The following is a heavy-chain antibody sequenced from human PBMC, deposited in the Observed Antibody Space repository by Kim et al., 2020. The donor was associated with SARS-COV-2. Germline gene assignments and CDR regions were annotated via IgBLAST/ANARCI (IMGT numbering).Heavy chain of an antibody. J-gene: IGHJ5*02. D-gene: IGHD3-10*01. CDR2: INTNTGNP. V-gene: IGHV7-4-1*02. CDR3: ARGLTYYSGSGTDIS. CDR1: GYSFTDYD. Sequence: ASVKVSCRASGYSFTDYDMNWVRQAPGQGLEWMGWINTNTGNPTYAQDFTGRFVFSLDISVSTAYLQISSLKAEDTAVYYCARGLTYYSGSGTDISWGQGTLVTVSS.